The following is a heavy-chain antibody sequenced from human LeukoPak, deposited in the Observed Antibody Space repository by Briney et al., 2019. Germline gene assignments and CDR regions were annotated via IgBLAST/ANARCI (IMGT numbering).Heavy chain of an antibody. J-gene: IGHJ4*02. V-gene: IGHV3-48*01. Sequence: GGSLRLSCAASGFTFTRHSMNWVRQAPGKGLEWVSFIGIWNSPIYYGDSVRGRFTISRDNAKNSLFLQMNSLRAEDTAVYYCARSRGPTYGSGTYSPYFDYWGQGTLVTVSS. D-gene: IGHD3-10*01. CDR2: IGIWNSPI. CDR1: GFTFTRHS. CDR3: ARSRGPTYGSGTYSPYFDY.